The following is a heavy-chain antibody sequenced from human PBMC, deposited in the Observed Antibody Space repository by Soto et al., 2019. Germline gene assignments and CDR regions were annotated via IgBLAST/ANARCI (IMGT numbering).Heavy chain of an antibody. J-gene: IGHJ4*02. V-gene: IGHV3-15*02. Sequence: EVPLVESGGALVKPGESLTLSCVASGFTFNSAWMTWVHQAPGKGLEWVGRIKSWTDGGRVDTAAPVKGRFASARDDSKKTFYLQMNSLKSEDTAVYYCTTWRREKSCTSVSCYGDGAYWGQGTLVTVSS. CDR2: IKSWTDGGRV. D-gene: IGHD2-2*01. CDR1: GFTFNSAW. CDR3: TTWRREKSCTSVSCYGDGAY.